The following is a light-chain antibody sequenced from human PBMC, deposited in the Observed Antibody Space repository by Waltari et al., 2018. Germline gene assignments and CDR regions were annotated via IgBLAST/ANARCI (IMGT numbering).Light chain of an antibody. CDR1: QSVSRT. Sequence: EIVLTQSPGTLSLSPGDRATLSCRASQSVSRTLAWYQQKPGQAPKLLIYGASIRATGIPDRFTGSGSGTDFSLTISSLEPEDVAIYFCQHYVRLPATFGQGTKVEIK. J-gene: IGKJ1*01. V-gene: IGKV3-20*01. CDR2: GAS. CDR3: QHYVRLPAT.